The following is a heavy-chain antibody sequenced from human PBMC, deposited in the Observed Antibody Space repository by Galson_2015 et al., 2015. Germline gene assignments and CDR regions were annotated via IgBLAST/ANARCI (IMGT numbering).Heavy chain of an antibody. J-gene: IGHJ4*02. Sequence: SLRLSCAASGFTVSSNYMSWVRQAPGKGLEWVSVIYSGGSTYYADSVKGRFTISRDNSKNTLYLQMNSLRAEDTAVYYCARTVARGGISFDYWGQGTLVTVSS. V-gene: IGHV3-53*01. D-gene: IGHD4-23*01. CDR1: GFTVSSNY. CDR2: IYSGGST. CDR3: ARTVARGGISFDY.